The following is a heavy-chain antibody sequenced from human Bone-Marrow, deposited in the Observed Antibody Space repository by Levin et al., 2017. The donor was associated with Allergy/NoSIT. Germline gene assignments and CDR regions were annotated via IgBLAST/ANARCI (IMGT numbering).Heavy chain of an antibody. D-gene: IGHD4-23*01. CDR3: ARDPPRSNGAVITATGY. CDR2: ITSSGTFT. J-gene: IGHJ4*02. CDR1: GFTFSTYN. V-gene: IGHV3-21*01. Sequence: PGGSLRLSCAASGFTFSTYNMNWFRQAPGKGLEWVSSITSSGTFTDYADAVKGRFTISRDNAEKSLFLQMNNLRVEDTAVYLCARDPPRSNGAVITATGYWGPGTTVTVSS.